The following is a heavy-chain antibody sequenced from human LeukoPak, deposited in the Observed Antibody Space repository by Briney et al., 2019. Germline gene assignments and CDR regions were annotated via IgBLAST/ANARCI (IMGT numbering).Heavy chain of an antibody. V-gene: IGHV4-34*01. J-gene: IGHJ4*02. CDR1: GGSFSGYY. Sequence: MTSETLSLTCGVYGGSFSGYYWSWIRQPPGKGLEWIGEINHSGSTNYNPSLKSRVTISVDTSKNQFSLKLSSVTAADTAVYYCVRQRGIAAPPYWGQGTLVTVSS. CDR2: INHSGST. D-gene: IGHD6-6*01. CDR3: VRQRGIAAPPY.